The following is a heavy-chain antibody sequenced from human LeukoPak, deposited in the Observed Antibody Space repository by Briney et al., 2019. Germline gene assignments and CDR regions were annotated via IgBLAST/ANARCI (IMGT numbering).Heavy chain of an antibody. J-gene: IGHJ6*02. CDR1: GGTFSSYA. V-gene: IGHV1-69*04. D-gene: IGHD3-3*01. CDR3: ASPTIFGVVPTYYYYGMDV. Sequence: GASVKVSCKASGGTFSSYAISWVRQAPGQGLEWMGRIIPILGIANYAQKFQGRVTITADKSTSTAYMELSSLRSEDTAVYYCASPTIFGVVPTYYYYGMDVWGQGTTVTVYS. CDR2: IIPILGIA.